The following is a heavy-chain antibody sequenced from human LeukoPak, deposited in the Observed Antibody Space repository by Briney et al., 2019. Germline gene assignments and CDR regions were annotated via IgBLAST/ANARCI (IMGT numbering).Heavy chain of an antibody. V-gene: IGHV4-59*01. CDR1: GGSISSYY. D-gene: IGHD2-21*02. CDR2: IYYSGST. J-gene: IGHJ3*02. Sequence: SETLSLTCTVSGGSISSYYWSWIRQPPGKGLEWIGYIYYSGSTNYNPSLKSRVTISVDTSKNQFSLKLSSVTAADTAVYYCARCGGDCYYSPAFDIWGQGTMVTVSS. CDR3: ARCGGDCYYSPAFDI.